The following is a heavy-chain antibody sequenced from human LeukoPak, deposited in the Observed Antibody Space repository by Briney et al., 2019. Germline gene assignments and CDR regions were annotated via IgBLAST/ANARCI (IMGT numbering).Heavy chain of an antibody. J-gene: IGHJ6*02. Sequence: PGGSLRLPCAASGFTFSSYAMHWVRQAPGKGLEWVAVISYDGSNKYYADSVKGRFTISRDNSKNTLYLQMNSLRAEDTAVYYCARDGGIVYGMDVWGQGTTVTVSS. CDR1: GFTFSSYA. CDR3: ARDGGIVYGMDV. CDR2: ISYDGSNK. D-gene: IGHD2-21*01. V-gene: IGHV3-30*04.